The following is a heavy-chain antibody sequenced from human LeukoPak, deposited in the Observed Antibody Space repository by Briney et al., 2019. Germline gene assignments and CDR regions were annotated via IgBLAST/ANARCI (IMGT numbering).Heavy chain of an antibody. Sequence: SVKVSCKASGYTFTTYGISWVRQAPGQGPGQGLEWMGGIIPIFGTANYAQKFQGRVTITADESTSTAYMELSSLRSEDTAVYYCARDRRSEYSSGWYDEYYYYGMVIWGQGTTVTVSS. CDR2: IIPIFGTA. V-gene: IGHV1-69*13. J-gene: IGHJ6*02. CDR1: GYTFTTYG. D-gene: IGHD6-19*01. CDR3: ARDRRSEYSSGWYDEYYYYGMVI.